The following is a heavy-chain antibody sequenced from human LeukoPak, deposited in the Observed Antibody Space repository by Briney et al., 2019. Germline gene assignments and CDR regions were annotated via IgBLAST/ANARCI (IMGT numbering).Heavy chain of an antibody. CDR2: INPNSGNI. CDR1: GYTFTGYY. V-gene: IGHV1-2*02. D-gene: IGHD5-24*01. CDR3: ARTGDGYNSPAGLFDY. J-gene: IGHJ4*02. Sequence: ASVKVSCKASGYTFTGYYIHWVRQAPGQGLEWMGWINPNSGNIKYGQKFQGRVTMTRDTSISTAYMELSSLRSEDTAVYYCARTGDGYNSPAGLFDYWGQGTLVTVSS.